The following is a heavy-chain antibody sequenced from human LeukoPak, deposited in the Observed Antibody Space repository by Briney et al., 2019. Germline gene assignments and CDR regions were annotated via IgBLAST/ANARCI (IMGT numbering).Heavy chain of an antibody. D-gene: IGHD2-2*01. Sequence: PGGSLRLSCVASGFTFSGYWMSWVRQAPGKGLEWVANIKQDGSEKYYVDSVKGRFTISRDNAKNSLYLQMNSLRAEDTAVYYCARKGCSSISCLYYYYMDVWGKGTTVTVSS. CDR2: IKQDGSEK. J-gene: IGHJ6*03. V-gene: IGHV3-7*01. CDR1: GFTFSGYW. CDR3: ARKGCSSISCLYYYYMDV.